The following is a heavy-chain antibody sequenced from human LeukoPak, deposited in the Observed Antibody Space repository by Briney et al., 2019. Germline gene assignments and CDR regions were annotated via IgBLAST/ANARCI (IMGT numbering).Heavy chain of an antibody. CDR2: IYPGDSDT. V-gene: IGHV5-51*01. Sequence: GESLKISCKGSGYSFTSYWNGWVRQMPGKGLEWQGIIYPGDSDTRYSPSVQGQVTISADKSISTAYLQWSSLKASDTAMYYCASGGRYCSGGSCYFDYWGQGTLVTVSS. J-gene: IGHJ4*02. CDR3: ASGGRYCSGGSCYFDY. D-gene: IGHD2-15*01. CDR1: GYSFTSYW.